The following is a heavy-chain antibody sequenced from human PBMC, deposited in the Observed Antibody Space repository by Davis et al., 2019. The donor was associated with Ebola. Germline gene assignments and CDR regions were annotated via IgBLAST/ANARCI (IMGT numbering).Heavy chain of an antibody. CDR2: MSGSGDRT. V-gene: IGHV3-23*01. CDR3: TTSYVGIVYASDV. CDR1: GFTFSSYV. Sequence: GESLKISCAASGFTFSSYVMTWVRQAPGRGPEWVSGMSGSGDRTNYADSVRGRFTISRDNSKNTVYLQLDRLRVEDTATYYCTTSYVGIVYASDVWGQGSKVVVSS. J-gene: IGHJ3*01. D-gene: IGHD3-10*02.